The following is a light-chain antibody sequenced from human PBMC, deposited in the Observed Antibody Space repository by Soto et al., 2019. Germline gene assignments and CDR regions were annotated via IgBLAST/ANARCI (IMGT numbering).Light chain of an antibody. CDR1: SSDVGGYNY. CDR3: SSYTSSSIDYV. V-gene: IGLV2-14*01. CDR2: EVS. Sequence: QSALTQPASVSGSPGQSITISYTGTSSDVGGYNYVSWYQQHPGKAPKLMIYEVSNRPSGVSNRFSGSKSGNTASLTISGLQAEDVAEYYCSSYTSSSIDYVFGTGTKLTVL. J-gene: IGLJ1*01.